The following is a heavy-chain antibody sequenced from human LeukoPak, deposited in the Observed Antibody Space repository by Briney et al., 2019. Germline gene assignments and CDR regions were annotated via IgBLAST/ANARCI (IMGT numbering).Heavy chain of an antibody. D-gene: IGHD2-2*01. CDR1: GFTFSSSA. CDR2: ISGSGGST. V-gene: IGHV3-23*01. CDR3: AKDGRGVPAATFDY. J-gene: IGHJ4*02. Sequence: TGGSLRLSCTASGFTFSSSAMSWVRQPPGKGLEWVSAISGSGGSTYYADSVKGRFTISRDNSKNTLYLQMNSLRAEDTAVYYCAKDGRGVPAATFDYWGQGTLVTVSS.